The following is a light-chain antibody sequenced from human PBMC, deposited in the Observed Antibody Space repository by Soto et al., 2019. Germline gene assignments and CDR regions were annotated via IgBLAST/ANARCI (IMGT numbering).Light chain of an antibody. CDR2: DDN. J-gene: IGLJ3*02. CDR3: QLWDSDSDPWV. Sequence: SYELTQSPSVSVAPGQTARITCGGDNIGRKSVHWYQQRPGQAPVLVVYDDNDRPSGIPERFSGSNSGNTATLTITRVEVADEADYYCQLWDSDSDPWVMGGGTKLTVL. CDR1: NIGRKS. V-gene: IGLV3-21*02.